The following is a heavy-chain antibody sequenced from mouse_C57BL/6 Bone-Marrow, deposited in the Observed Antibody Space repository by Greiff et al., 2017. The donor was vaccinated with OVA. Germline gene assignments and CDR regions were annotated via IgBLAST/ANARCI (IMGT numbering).Heavy chain of an antibody. J-gene: IGHJ3*01. CDR2: INPNNGGT. CDR3: ARGPLYYGFAY. D-gene: IGHD1-1*01. V-gene: IGHV1-26*01. Sequence: VQLQQSGPELVKPGASVKISCKASGYTFTDYYMNWVKQSPGKSLEWIGDINPNNGGTSYNQKFKGKATLTIDKSSSTAYMELRSLTSEDSAVYYCARGPLYYGFAYWGQGTLVTVSA. CDR1: GYTFTDYY.